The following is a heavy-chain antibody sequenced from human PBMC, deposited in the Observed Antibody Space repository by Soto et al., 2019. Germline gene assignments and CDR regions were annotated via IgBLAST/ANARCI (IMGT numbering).Heavy chain of an antibody. D-gene: IGHD3-10*01. J-gene: IGHJ4*02. CDR3: ARGVTMVRGVIHTPYFDY. V-gene: IGHV4-4*02. CDR2: IYHSGNT. CDR1: GGSISSNNW. Sequence: PSETLSLTCAVSGGSISSNNWWSWVRQPPGRGLEWIGEIYHSGNTNYNPSLKSRVTISVDKSKNQFSLKLSSVTAADTAVYYCARGVTMVRGVIHTPYFDYWGQGTLVTVS.